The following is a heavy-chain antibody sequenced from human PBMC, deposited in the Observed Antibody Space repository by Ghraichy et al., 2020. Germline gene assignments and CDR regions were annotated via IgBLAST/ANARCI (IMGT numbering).Heavy chain of an antibody. CDR2: IHYSGGT. Sequence: SETLSLTCPVSGGSLSSYYWSWIRKPPGKGLEWIGYIHYSGGTNYNPSLKSRVTISVDTSKNLFSLKVSSVTVADTAVYYCARDCCASGSFPHWFDPWGQGTLVTVSS. V-gene: IGHV4-59*01. D-gene: IGHD3-10*01. CDR3: ARDCCASGSFPHWFDP. CDR1: GGSLSSYY. J-gene: IGHJ5*02.